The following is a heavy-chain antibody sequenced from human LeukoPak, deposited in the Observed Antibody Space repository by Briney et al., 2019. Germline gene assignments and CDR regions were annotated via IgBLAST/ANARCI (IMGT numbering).Heavy chain of an antibody. D-gene: IGHD4/OR15-4a*01. CDR1: GYTFTGYY. CDR2: INPNIGDT. Sequence: ASVKVSCKASGYTFTGYYMHWVRQAPGQGLEWMGWINPNIGDTNYAQRFQGRVTMTRDTSTSTAYMDLSSLTSDDTAVYFCARSNYGGQGAGDNWFDPWGQGTLVTVSS. V-gene: IGHV1-2*02. J-gene: IGHJ5*02. CDR3: ARSNYGGQGAGDNWFDP.